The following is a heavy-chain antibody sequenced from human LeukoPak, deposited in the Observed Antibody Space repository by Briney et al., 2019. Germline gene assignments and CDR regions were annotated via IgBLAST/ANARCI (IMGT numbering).Heavy chain of an antibody. Sequence: PSQTLSLTCAISGDSVSRNNAAWNWIRQSPSRGLEWLGRTYYRSKWYNDYAVSVKSRITINPDTSKNQFSLQLNSVTPEDTAVYYCARDRVGIRGYYYYYMDVWGKGTTVTVSS. CDR1: GDSVSRNNAA. J-gene: IGHJ6*03. CDR3: ARDRVGIRGYYYYYMDV. D-gene: IGHD2-21*01. CDR2: TYYRSKWYN. V-gene: IGHV6-1*01.